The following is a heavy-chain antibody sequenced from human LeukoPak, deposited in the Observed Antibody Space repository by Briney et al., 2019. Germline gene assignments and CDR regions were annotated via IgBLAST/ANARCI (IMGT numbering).Heavy chain of an antibody. D-gene: IGHD3-10*01. CDR1: GGSISSYY. CDR3: AREDYYGSGSFYTNWFDP. J-gene: IGHJ5*02. Sequence: PSETLSLTCTVSGGSISSYYWSWIRQPPGKGLEWIGYIYYSGSTNYNPSLKSRVTISIDTSKNQFSLRLSSVTAADTAVYYCAREDYYGSGSFYTNWFDPWGQGTLVTVSS. CDR2: IYYSGST. V-gene: IGHV4-59*01.